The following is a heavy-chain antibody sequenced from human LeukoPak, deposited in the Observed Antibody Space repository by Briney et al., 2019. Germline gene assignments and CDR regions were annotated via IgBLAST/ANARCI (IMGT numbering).Heavy chain of an antibody. CDR2: IHYTGST. CDR1: DYSISSSNW. CDR3: ARQPPCDGCGMDV. D-gene: IGHD3-10*01. J-gene: IGHJ6*02. Sequence: PSDTLSLTCAVSDYSISSSNWWGWIRQPPGRGLEWIGSIHYTGSTSYNPSLKSRVTMSEDTSKNQFSLKLTSVTASDTAVYYCARQPPCDGCGMDVWGQGTTVTVSS. V-gene: IGHV4-28*06.